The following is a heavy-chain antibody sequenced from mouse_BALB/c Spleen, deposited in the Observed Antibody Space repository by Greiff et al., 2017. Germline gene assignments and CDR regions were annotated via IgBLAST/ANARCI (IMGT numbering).Heavy chain of an antibody. CDR3: ARDGGYDPYYFDY. J-gene: IGHJ2*01. V-gene: IGHV5-4*02. CDR2: ISDGGSYT. D-gene: IGHD2-2*01. Sequence: EVKLVESGGGLVKPGGSLKLSCAASGFTFSDYYMYWVRQTPEKRLEWVATISDGGSYTYYPDSVKGRFTISRDNAKNNLYLQMSSLKSEDTAMYYCARDGGYDPYYFDYWGQGTTLTVSS. CDR1: GFTFSDYY.